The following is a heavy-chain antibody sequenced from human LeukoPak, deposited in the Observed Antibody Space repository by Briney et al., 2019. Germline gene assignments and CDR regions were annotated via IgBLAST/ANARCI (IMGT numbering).Heavy chain of an antibody. CDR3: DLWVGGNYHFDS. V-gene: IGHV3-23*01. Sequence: PGGSLRLSCAASGFTFNTYAMTWVRQAPGKGLEWVASIRSDGGVTYYADSVKGRFTVSRDNSKNTLCLQMNSLSTGDTALYAKDLWVGGNYHFDSWGQGTRVTVSS. CDR2: IRSDGGVT. J-gene: IGHJ4*02. CDR1: GFTFNTYA. D-gene: IGHD4-23*01.